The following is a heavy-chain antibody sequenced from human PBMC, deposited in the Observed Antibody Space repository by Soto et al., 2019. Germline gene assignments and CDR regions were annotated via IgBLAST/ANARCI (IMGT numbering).Heavy chain of an antibody. J-gene: IGHJ4*02. D-gene: IGHD4-17*01. V-gene: IGHV3-53*01. CDR1: GITATNGH. CDR3: ARDWNGDKYFDF. Sequence: DVQLVKSGGGLIQPGGSLRLSCAASGITATNGHMSWVRQAPGKGLVWVSVIYSDDNTYYADSVKGRFTISRDTSKNTVYLQMNSLRAEDTAVYYCARDWNGDKYFDFWDQGSLVTVSS. CDR2: IYSDDNT.